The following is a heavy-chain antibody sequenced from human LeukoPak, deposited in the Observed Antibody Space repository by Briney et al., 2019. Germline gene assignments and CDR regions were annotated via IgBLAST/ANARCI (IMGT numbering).Heavy chain of an antibody. CDR2: IYPNSGAT. CDR1: GYTFTGYY. Sequence: ASVKVSCKASGYTFTGYYMHWVRQAPGQGLEWMGYIYPNSGATKYAQKFQGRVTMTRDTSISTAYMELGGLRSDDTAVYYCGTLLSNGPFDYWGQGSLVTVSP. J-gene: IGHJ4*02. V-gene: IGHV1-2*02. CDR3: GTLLSNGPFDY.